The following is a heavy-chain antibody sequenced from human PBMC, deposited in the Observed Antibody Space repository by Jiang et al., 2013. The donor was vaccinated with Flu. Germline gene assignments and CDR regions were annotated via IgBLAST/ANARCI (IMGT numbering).Heavy chain of an antibody. CDR1: GFTFSSYA. CDR2: ISYDGSNK. Sequence: QLVESGGGVVQPGRSLRLSCAASGFTFSSYAMHWVRQAPGKGLEWVAVISYDGSNKYYADSVKGRFTISRDNSKNTLYLQMNSLRAEDTAVYYCARTWGNQYSSSSHLTDYYYGMDVWGKGTTVTVSS. J-gene: IGHJ6*04. V-gene: IGHV3-30*01. D-gene: IGHD6-6*01. CDR3: ARTWGNQYSSSSHLTDYYYGMDV.